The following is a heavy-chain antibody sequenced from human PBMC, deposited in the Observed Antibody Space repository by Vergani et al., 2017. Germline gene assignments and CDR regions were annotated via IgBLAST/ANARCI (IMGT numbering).Heavy chain of an antibody. CDR1: GYTFSNYY. V-gene: IGHV1-46*03. J-gene: IGHJ4*02. Sequence: QVQVLQSGAEVKKSGASVKVSCKTSGYTFSNYYMAWVRQAPGQGLEWMGIINPSGGQPNYAQKFQGRVTMTRDTSTSTVYMELSSLRSEDTAIYYCARGDYGILTGYRYWGQGTLVTVSA. CDR2: INPSGGQP. D-gene: IGHD3-9*01. CDR3: ARGDYGILTGYRY.